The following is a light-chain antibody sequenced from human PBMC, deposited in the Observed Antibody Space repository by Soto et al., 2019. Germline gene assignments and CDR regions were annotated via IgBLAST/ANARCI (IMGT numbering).Light chain of an antibody. Sequence: DIQMTQSPASLSVSVGDRVTITCRASQSINNYLNWYLQRPGRAPKLLIRSASTLQRGVPSRFSGSGSLTEFTLTIADLQPDDFGTYYCQQSLTMPITFGHGTRLDIK. CDR3: QQSLTMPIT. CDR2: SAS. J-gene: IGKJ5*01. CDR1: QSINNY. V-gene: IGKV1-39*01.